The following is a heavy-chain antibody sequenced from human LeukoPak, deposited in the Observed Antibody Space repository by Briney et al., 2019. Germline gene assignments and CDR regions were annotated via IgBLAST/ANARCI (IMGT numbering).Heavy chain of an antibody. Sequence: ASVKVSCKASGYTFTSYDINWVRQATGQGLEWMGWMSPNSGNTGYAQKFQGRVTMTRNTSISTAYMELSSLRSEDTAVYYCARDQGSGWDFDYWGQGTLVTVSS. V-gene: IGHV1-8*01. CDR1: GYTFTSYD. D-gene: IGHD6-19*01. J-gene: IGHJ4*02. CDR3: ARDQGSGWDFDY. CDR2: MSPNSGNT.